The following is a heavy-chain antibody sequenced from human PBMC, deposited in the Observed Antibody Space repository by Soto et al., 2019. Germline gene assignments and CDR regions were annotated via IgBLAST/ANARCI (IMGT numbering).Heavy chain of an antibody. CDR3: ARGRYDYVWGSYRYIHYFDY. J-gene: IGHJ4*02. D-gene: IGHD3-16*02. CDR2: ISYDGSNK. CDR1: GFTFSSYG. Sequence: GGSLRLSCAASGFTFSSYGMHWVRQAPGKGLEWVAVISYDGSNKYYADSVKGRFTISRDNSKNTLYLQMNSLRAEDTAVYYCARGRYDYVWGSYRYIHYFDYWGQGTLVTVSS. V-gene: IGHV3-30*03.